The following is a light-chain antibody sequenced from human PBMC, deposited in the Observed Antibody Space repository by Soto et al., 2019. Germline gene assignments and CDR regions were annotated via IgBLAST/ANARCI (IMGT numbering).Light chain of an antibody. CDR1: QSISSW. CDR3: QQYNSYSA. J-gene: IGKJ1*01. Sequence: DIQMTRSPSTLSASVGDRVTITCRASQSISSWLAWYQQKPGKAPKLLIYDASSLESGVPSRFSGSGSGTEFTLTISSLQPDDFATYYCQQYNSYSAFGQGTK. CDR2: DAS. V-gene: IGKV1-5*01.